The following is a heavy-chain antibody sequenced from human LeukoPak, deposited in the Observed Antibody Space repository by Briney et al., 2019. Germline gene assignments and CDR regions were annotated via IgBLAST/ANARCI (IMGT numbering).Heavy chain of an antibody. V-gene: IGHV3-33*01. CDR1: GFTFSSYG. J-gene: IGHJ4*02. Sequence: PGRSPRLSCAASGFTFSSYGMHWVRQAPGKGLEWVAVIWYDGSNKYYADSVKGRFTISRDNSKNTLYLQMNSLRAEDTAVYYCARDGVFTYYYDSSGYGHFDYWGQGTLVTVSS. CDR2: IWYDGSNK. CDR3: ARDGVFTYYYDSSGYGHFDY. D-gene: IGHD3-22*01.